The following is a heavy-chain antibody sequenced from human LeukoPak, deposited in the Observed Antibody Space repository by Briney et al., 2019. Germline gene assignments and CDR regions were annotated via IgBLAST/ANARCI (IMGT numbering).Heavy chain of an antibody. CDR2: IYYTGTT. CDR1: GDSITGYY. J-gene: IGHJ4*02. Sequence: SETLSLTCSVSGDSITGYYWGWIRQPPGKGLEWIGNIYYTGTTYYNPSLKSRVTISVDTSKNQFSLKLSSVTAADTAVYYCARGYYYVSGSYSFFDYWGQGTLVTVSS. D-gene: IGHD3-10*01. V-gene: IGHV4-39*01. CDR3: ARGYYYVSGSYSFFDY.